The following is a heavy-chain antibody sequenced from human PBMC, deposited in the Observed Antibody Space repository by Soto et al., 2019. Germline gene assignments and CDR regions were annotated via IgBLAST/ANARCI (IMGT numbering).Heavy chain of an antibody. CDR1: GFSFYSFA. D-gene: IGHD6-13*01. CDR3: AREEGEQQLDF. Sequence: QVQLVESGGGVVQPGRSLRLFCEASGFSFYSFAMHWVRQAPGKGLEWVAVIWYDGTNEYYSDSVKGRFAISRDNSKNTVYLQLSSLRDEDTAMYYCAREEGEQQLDFWGQGTLVTVSS. CDR2: IWYDGTNE. V-gene: IGHV3-33*01. J-gene: IGHJ4*02.